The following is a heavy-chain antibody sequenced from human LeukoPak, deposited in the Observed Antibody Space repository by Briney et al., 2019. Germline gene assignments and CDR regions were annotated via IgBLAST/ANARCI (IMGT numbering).Heavy chain of an antibody. CDR2: IIPILGIA. CDR3: AREDITMVRGSSAFQIDY. V-gene: IGHV1-69*04. Sequence: GASVKVSCKASGGTFSSYAISWVRQAPGQGLEWMGRIIPILGIANYAQKFQGRVTITADKSTSTAYMELSSLRSEDTAVYYCAREDITMVRGSSAFQIDYWGQGTLVTVSS. D-gene: IGHD3-10*01. CDR1: GGTFSSYA. J-gene: IGHJ4*02.